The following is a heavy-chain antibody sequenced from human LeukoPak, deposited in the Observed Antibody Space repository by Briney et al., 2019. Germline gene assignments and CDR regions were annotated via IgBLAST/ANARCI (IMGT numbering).Heavy chain of an antibody. V-gene: IGHV4-61*02. Sequence: PSQTLSLTCTVSGGSISSGSYYWSWIRQPAGKGLEWIGRIYTSGSTNYNPSLKSRVIISVDTSKNQFSLELSSVTAADTAVYYCAREDRYCNGGSCYSWGQGTLVTVSS. CDR2: IYTSGST. CDR1: GGSISSGSYY. CDR3: AREDRYCNGGSCYS. J-gene: IGHJ4*02. D-gene: IGHD2-15*01.